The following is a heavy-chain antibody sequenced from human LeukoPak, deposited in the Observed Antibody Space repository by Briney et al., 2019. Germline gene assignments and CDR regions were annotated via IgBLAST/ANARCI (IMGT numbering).Heavy chain of an antibody. D-gene: IGHD3-22*01. V-gene: IGHV3-15*01. J-gene: IGHJ4*02. Sequence: PGGSLRLSCATSAFIFNNAWMTWVRQAPGKGLEWVGRIKSKTDGGTTDYAAPVKGRFTISRDDSKNTLYLQMNSLKTEDTAVYYCTTEYNFNCYDSSGYYYWGQGTLVTVSS. CDR1: AFIFNNAW. CDR3: TTEYNFNCYDSSGYYY. CDR2: IKSKTDGGTT.